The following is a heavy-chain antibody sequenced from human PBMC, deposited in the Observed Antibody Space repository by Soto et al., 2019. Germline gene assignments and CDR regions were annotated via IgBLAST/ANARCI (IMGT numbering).Heavy chain of an antibody. V-gene: IGHV2-5*02. CDR1: GFSLSTSGVD. D-gene: IGHD6-6*01. CDR3: AHRRPYSNSPEYFFDY. CDR2: IYWDDDK. Sequence: QITLKESGPTLVKPTQTLTLTCTFSGFSLSTSGVDVGWIRQPPGKALEWLALIYWDDDKRYKPSLKSRLTLTKGTSRNQVVLTMTNMAPLDTATYYCAHRRPYSNSPEYFFDYWGQGTLVTVSS. J-gene: IGHJ4*02.